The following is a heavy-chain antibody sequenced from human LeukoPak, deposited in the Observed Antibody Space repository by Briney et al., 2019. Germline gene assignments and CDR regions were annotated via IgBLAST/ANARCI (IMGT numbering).Heavy chain of an antibody. CDR3: ARDKYSSSWYTDNNWFDP. CDR2: IYYSGST. J-gene: IGHJ5*02. V-gene: IGHV4-59*01. Sequence: PSETLSLTCTVSGGSISSYYWSWIRQPPGKGLEWIGYIYYSGSTNYNPSLKSRVTISVDTSKNQFSLKLSSVTAADTAVYYCARDKYSSSWYTDNNWFDPWGQGTLVTVSS. CDR1: GGSISSYY. D-gene: IGHD6-13*01.